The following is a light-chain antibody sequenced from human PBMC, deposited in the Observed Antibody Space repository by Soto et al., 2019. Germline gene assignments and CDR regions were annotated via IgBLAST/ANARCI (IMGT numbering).Light chain of an antibody. V-gene: IGLV2-23*01. Sequence: QSALTQPASVSGSPGQSITISCTGTSSDVGSYNLVSWYQQHPGKAPKLMFYEGSKRPSGVSNRFSGSKSGNTASLTISGLQAEDEADYYCCSYAGSSTLYVFGTGTKVTVL. CDR2: EGS. CDR1: SSDVGSYNL. CDR3: CSYAGSSTLYV. J-gene: IGLJ1*01.